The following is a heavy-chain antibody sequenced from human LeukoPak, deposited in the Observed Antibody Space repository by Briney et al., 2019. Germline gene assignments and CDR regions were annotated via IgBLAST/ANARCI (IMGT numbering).Heavy chain of an antibody. J-gene: IGHJ4*02. CDR3: AGLYNYYFDY. Sequence: SQTLSLTCTVSCASISSAGYYWSRIRQPPGKGLEWIGYIYHTGITYYNPSLKSRVTISVDTSKNQFSLKLSSVPAADTAVYYCAGLYNYYFDYWGQGSLVTVSS. V-gene: IGHV4-30-4*01. D-gene: IGHD5-24*01. CDR2: IYHTGIT. CDR1: CASISSAGYY.